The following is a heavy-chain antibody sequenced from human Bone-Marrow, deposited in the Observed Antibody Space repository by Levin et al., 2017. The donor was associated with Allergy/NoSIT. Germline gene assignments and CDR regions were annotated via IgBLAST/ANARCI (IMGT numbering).Heavy chain of an antibody. Sequence: GESLKISCAASGFKFSSQWMSWVRQAPGKGLEWVANIKQDGTETHYVDSVRGRFTISRDNAKNSVYLQMNSLKVEDTALYYCARDQLALDGYAAEFPYYFDFWGQGTLVTVSS. D-gene: IGHD5-24*01. CDR1: GFKFSSQW. CDR3: ARDQLALDGYAAEFPYYFDF. J-gene: IGHJ4*02. CDR2: IKQDGTET. V-gene: IGHV3-7*01.